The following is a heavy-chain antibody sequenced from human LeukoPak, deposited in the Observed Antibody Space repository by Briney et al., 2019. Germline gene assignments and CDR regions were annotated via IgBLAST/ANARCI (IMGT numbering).Heavy chain of an antibody. Sequence: GGSLRLSCAASGFTFSSCAMSWVRQAPGKGLEWVSAISGSGGSAYYADSVKGRFTISRDNSKNTLYLQMNILRAEDTAVYFCAKDLDGDTAMTTDYWGQGTLVTVSS. CDR2: ISGSGGSA. V-gene: IGHV3-23*01. D-gene: IGHD5-18*01. CDR3: AKDLDGDTAMTTDY. CDR1: GFTFSSCA. J-gene: IGHJ4*02.